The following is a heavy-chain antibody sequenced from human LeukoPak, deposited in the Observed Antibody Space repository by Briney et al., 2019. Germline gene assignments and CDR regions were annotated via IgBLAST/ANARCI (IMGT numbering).Heavy chain of an antibody. D-gene: IGHD6-13*01. CDR2: INSDGSSR. CDR3: ASASSHRIAAGGDY. J-gene: IGHJ4*02. V-gene: IGHV3-74*01. Sequence: GGSLRLSCAASGFTFSNYWMHWVRQAPGKGRVWVSRINSDGSSRNYADSVKGRFTISRDNAKNTLYLQMNSLRAEDTAVYYCASASSHRIAAGGDYWGQGTLVTVSS. CDR1: GFTFSNYW.